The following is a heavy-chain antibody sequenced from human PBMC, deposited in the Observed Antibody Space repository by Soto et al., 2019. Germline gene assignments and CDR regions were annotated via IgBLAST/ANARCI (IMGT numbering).Heavy chain of an antibody. V-gene: IGHV1-18*01. Sequence: AASVKVSCKASGYSFATAGISWVRQAPGQGLEWMGWISAYNGNTNYDRKLQDRVTMTTNTSTSTAYLELRSLRSDDTAVYYCARAGQYYDSSGYANWGQGTLVTVSS. CDR2: ISAYNGNT. CDR3: ARAGQYYDSSGYAN. J-gene: IGHJ4*02. D-gene: IGHD3-22*01. CDR1: GYSFATAG.